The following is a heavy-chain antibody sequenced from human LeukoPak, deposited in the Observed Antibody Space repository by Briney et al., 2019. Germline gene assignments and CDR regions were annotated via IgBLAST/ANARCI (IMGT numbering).Heavy chain of an antibody. Sequence: ASVKVPCKASGGTFSSYAISWVRQAPGQGLEWMGRIIPIFGTANYAQKFQGRVTITTDESTSTAYMELSSLRSEDTAVYYCARGTKGGIVGATGAFDIRGQGTMVTVSS. V-gene: IGHV1-69*05. J-gene: IGHJ3*02. CDR2: IIPIFGTA. D-gene: IGHD1-26*01. CDR3: ARGTKGGIVGATGAFDI. CDR1: GGTFSSYA.